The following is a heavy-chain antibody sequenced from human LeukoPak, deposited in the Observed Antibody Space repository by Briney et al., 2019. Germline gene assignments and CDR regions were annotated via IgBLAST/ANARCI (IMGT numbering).Heavy chain of an antibody. D-gene: IGHD5-24*01. J-gene: IGHJ3*02. V-gene: IGHV4-34*01. CDR3: ARVRRWLQFRHPDAFDI. CDR1: GGSFSGYY. CDR2: INHSGST. Sequence: SETLSLTCAVYGGSFSGYYWSWIRQPPGKGLEWIGEINHSGSTNYNPSLKSRVTISVDTSKNQFSLKLSSVTAADTAVYYCARVRRWLQFRHPDAFDIWGQGTMVTVSS.